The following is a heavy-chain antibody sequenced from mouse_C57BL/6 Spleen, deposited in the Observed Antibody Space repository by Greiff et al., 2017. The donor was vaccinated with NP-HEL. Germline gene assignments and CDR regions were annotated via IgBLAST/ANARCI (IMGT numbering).Heavy chain of an antibody. CDR3: TFYDGYPYAMDY. Sequence: VQLQQSGAELVRPGASVKLSCTASGFTITDYYMHWVKQRPEQGLEWIGRIDPEDGDTEYAPKFQGKATMTADTSSNTAYLQLSSLTSEDTAVYYCTFYDGYPYAMDYWGQGTSVTVSS. D-gene: IGHD2-3*01. V-gene: IGHV14-1*01. J-gene: IGHJ4*01. CDR2: IDPEDGDT. CDR1: GFTITDYY.